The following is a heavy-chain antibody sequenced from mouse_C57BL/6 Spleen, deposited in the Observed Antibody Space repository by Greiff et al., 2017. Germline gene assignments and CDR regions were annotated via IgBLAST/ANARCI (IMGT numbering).Heavy chain of an antibody. V-gene: IGHV5-9*01. CDR3: ARGLLRGDAMDY. J-gene: IGHJ4*01. CDR1: GFTFSSYT. D-gene: IGHD2-3*01. Sequence: EVQRVESGGGLVKPGGSLKLSCAASGFTFSSYTMSWVRQTPEKRLEWVATISGGGGNTYYPDSVKGRFTISRDNAKNTLYLQMSSLRSEDTALYYCARGLLRGDAMDYWGQGTSVTVSS. CDR2: ISGGGGNT.